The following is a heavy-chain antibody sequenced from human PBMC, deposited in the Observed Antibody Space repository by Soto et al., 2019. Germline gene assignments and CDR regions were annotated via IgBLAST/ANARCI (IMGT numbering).Heavy chain of an antibody. CDR3: AVAMVREILIFESSGMHV. Sequence: QVHLVQSGAEVKKPGSSVKVSCKTSGGSFNNYAVSWVRQAPGQGLEWMGGIIPNFDTPNYAQKFQDRVTIIADESTSTGYMELRRLRSNDTAVYYCAVAMVREILIFESSGMHVWGQGTTVIVSS. V-gene: IGHV1-69*01. CDR2: IIPNFDTP. J-gene: IGHJ6*02. D-gene: IGHD3-10*01. CDR1: GGSFNNYA.